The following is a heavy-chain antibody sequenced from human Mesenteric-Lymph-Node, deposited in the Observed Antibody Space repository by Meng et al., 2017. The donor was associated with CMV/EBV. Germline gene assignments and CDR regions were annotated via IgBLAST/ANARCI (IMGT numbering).Heavy chain of an antibody. J-gene: IGHJ4*02. CDR1: GFTFSSYA. V-gene: IGHV3-74*01. D-gene: IGHD7-27*01. CDR3: ARPTFRKTGEIDY. Sequence: GESLKISCAASGFTFSSYAMVWVRQAPGKGLVWVSRINTDGSSTTYADSVKGRFTISRDNAKNTLYLQMNSLRAEDTAVYYCARPTFRKTGEIDYWGQGTLVTVSS. CDR2: INTDGSST.